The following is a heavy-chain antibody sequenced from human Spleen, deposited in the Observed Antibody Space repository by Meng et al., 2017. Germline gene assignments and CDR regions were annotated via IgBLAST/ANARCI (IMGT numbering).Heavy chain of an antibody. CDR2: INRGGST. CDR1: GGIISEYY. J-gene: IGHJ4*02. V-gene: IGHV4-34*01. CDR3: ARGPTSFAHVFDY. Sequence: LWRPSTPLTRPCAGFGGIISEYYRGWIRPPPGKVLDCLGIINRGGSTHYNPSLESRATIAVYTSQNNLSLKLTSMTAADSAVYYCARGPTSFAHVFDYWGQGTLVTVSS.